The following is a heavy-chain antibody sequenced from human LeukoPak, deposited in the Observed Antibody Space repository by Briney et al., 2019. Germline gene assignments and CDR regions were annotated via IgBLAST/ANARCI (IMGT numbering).Heavy chain of an antibody. Sequence: SVKVSCKASGGTFSSYSISWVRQAPGQGLEWMGGIIPIFGTANYAQKFQGRVTITADKSTSKAYTELSSLRSEDPAVYYCARGGEPRFDYWGQGTLVTVSS. CDR2: IIPIFGTA. CDR1: GGTFSSYS. CDR3: ARGGEPRFDY. V-gene: IGHV1-69*06. D-gene: IGHD1-14*01. J-gene: IGHJ4*02.